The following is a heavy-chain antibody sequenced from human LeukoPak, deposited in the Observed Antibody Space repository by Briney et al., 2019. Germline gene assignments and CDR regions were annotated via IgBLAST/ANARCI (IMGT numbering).Heavy chain of an antibody. CDR2: IKSKTDGGTT. J-gene: IGHJ4*02. Sequence: PGGSLRLSCAASGFTFSNAWMSWVSQAPGKGLEWVGRIKSKTDGGTTDYAAPVKGRFTISRDDSKNTLYLQMNSLKTEDTAAYYCTTLCPTQRRAAGIFDYWGQGTLVTVSS. V-gene: IGHV3-15*01. CDR3: TTLCPTQRRAAGIFDY. CDR1: GFTFSNAW. D-gene: IGHD6-13*01.